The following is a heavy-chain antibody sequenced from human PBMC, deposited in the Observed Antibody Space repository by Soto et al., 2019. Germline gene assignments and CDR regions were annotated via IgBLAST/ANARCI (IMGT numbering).Heavy chain of an antibody. D-gene: IGHD1-26*01. J-gene: IGHJ4*01. Sequence: MRLSCAASGSTFTSYALSWIRQAPGKGLEWFSGISGTGRSTYYAESVKGRFTISRDNSLTXXXVYINGLIAEDTGGYHCAEAPMTIPNWDYYLEXWRDGTPVTVXS. V-gene: IGHV3-23*01. CDR2: ISGTGRST. CDR1: GSTFTSYA. CDR3: AEAPMTIPNWDYYLEX.